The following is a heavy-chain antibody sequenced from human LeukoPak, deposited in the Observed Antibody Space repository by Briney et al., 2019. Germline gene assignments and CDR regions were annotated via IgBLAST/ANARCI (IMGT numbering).Heavy chain of an antibody. CDR3: ARDYYDSSGYYYYYYYMDV. V-gene: IGHV4-38-2*02. CDR2: IYHSGST. Sequence: SETLSLTCTVSGYSISSGYYWGWIRQPPGKGLEWIGSIYHSGSTYYNPSLKSRVTISVDTSKNQFSLKPSSVTAADTAVYYCARDYYDSSGYYYYYYYMDVWGKGTTVTVSS. CDR1: GYSISSGYY. J-gene: IGHJ6*03. D-gene: IGHD3-22*01.